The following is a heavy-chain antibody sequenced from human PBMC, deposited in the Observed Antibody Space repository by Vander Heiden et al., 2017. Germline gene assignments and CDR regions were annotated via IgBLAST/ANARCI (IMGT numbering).Heavy chain of an antibody. J-gene: IGHJ6*02. CDR3: ARADWSLYYYYYGMDV. D-gene: IGHD3-9*01. V-gene: IGHV4-34*01. CDR1: GGSFSGYY. Sequence: QVQLQQWGAGLLKPSETLSLTCAVYGGSFSGYYWSWIRQPPGKGLEWIGEINHSGSTNYNPSLKCRVTISVDTSKNQFSLKLSSVTAADTAVYYCARADWSLYYYYYGMDVWGQGTTVTVSS. CDR2: INHSGST.